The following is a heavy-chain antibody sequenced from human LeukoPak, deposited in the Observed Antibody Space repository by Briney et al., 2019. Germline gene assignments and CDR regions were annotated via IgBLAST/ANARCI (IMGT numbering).Heavy chain of an antibody. CDR2: MSGSSNNT. CDR1: GFTFRDSY. J-gene: IGHJ4*02. D-gene: IGHD2-15*01. CDR3: AKSGLNRFDY. Sequence: GRSLRLSCAASGFTFRDSYMSWIRQATGKGLGWASHMSGSSNNTYYADSVKGRFTISRDSSKNTLYLQMNSLRAEDRAVYYCAKSGLNRFDYWGQGTLVTVSS. V-gene: IGHV3-11*01.